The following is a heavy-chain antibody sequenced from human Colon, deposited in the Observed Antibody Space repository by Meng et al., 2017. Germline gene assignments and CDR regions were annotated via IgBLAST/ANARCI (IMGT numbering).Heavy chain of an antibody. V-gene: IGHV4-4*02. D-gene: IGHD1-14*01. J-gene: IGHJ4*02. CDR3: AKAAAYNLDI. CDR2: IFQSGST. Sequence: EVRPGLVNPSGTLSLPFAVSWVSISRAIWWGWVRQPPGKGLEWIGEIFQSGSTNYNPSLKSRVTISVDKSKNHLSLSLSSVTAADTAVYYCAKAAAYNLDIWGQGTLVTVSS. CDR1: WVSISRAIW.